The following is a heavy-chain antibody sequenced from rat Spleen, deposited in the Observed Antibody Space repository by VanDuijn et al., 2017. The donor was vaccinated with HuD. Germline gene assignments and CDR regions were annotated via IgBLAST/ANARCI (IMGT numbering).Heavy chain of an antibody. CDR1: GFTFSSFP. CDR2: ISYDGSST. Sequence: EVQLVESGGGLVQPGRSLKLSCAASGFTFSSFPMAWVRQAPTKGLEWVATISYDGSSTYYRDSVKGRFTISRDNAKSTLYLQMDSLRSEDTATYYCARRWGYYHLDYWGQGVMVTVSS. J-gene: IGHJ2*01. D-gene: IGHD1-12*03. V-gene: IGHV5-29*01. CDR3: ARRWGYYHLDY.